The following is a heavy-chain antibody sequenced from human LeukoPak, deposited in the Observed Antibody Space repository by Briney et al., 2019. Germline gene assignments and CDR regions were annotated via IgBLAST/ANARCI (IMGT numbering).Heavy chain of an antibody. Sequence: ASVKVSCKASGYTFTGYYMHWVRQAPGQGLEWMGWINPNSGGTNYAQKFQGRVTMTRDTSISTAYMELSRLRSDDTAVYYCAREGSEQQLVRDYYYYYGMDVWGQGTTVTVSS. V-gene: IGHV1-2*02. CDR3: AREGSEQQLVRDYYYYYGMDV. J-gene: IGHJ6*01. CDR1: GYTFTGYY. D-gene: IGHD6-13*01. CDR2: INPNSGGT.